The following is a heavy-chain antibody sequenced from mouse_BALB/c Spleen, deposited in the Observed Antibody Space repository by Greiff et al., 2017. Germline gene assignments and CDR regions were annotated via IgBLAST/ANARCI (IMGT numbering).Heavy chain of an antibody. D-gene: IGHD2-10*02. CDR3: ARSYGNYGAY. CDR1: GFTFSSYA. Sequence: EVKLMESGGGLVKPGGSLKLSCAASGFTFSSYAMSWVRQSPEKRLEWVAEISSGGSYTYYPDTVTGRFTISRDNAKNTLYLEMSSLRSEDTAMYYCARSYGNYGAYWGQGTLVTVSA. V-gene: IGHV5-9-4*01. CDR2: ISSGGSYT. J-gene: IGHJ3*01.